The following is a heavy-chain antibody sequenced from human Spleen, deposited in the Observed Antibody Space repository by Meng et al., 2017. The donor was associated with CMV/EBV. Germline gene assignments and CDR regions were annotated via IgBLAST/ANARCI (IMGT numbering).Heavy chain of an antibody. J-gene: IGHJ4*02. CDR2: ISSSGSTI. CDR3: ARALGYCSSTSCYPPYYFDY. CDR1: GFTFSSYE. D-gene: IGHD2-2*01. V-gene: IGHV3-48*03. Sequence: GGSLRLSCAASGFTFSSYEMNWVRQAPGKGLEWVSYISSSGSTIYYADSVKGRFTISRDNAKNSLYLQMNSLRAEDTAVYYCARALGYCSSTSCYPPYYFDYWGQGTLVTVSS.